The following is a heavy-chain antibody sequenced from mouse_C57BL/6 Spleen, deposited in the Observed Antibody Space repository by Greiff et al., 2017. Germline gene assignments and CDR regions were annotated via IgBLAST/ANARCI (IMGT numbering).Heavy chain of an antibody. J-gene: IGHJ1*03. CDR2: ISDGGSYT. CDR3: ARDGDYFDV. Sequence: EVMLVESGGGLVKPGGSLKLSCAASGFTFSSYAMSWVRQTPEKRLEWVATISDGGSYTYYPDNVKGRFTISRDNAKNNLYLQMSHLKSEDTAMYYCARDGDYFDVWGTGTTVTVSS. CDR1: GFTFSSYA. V-gene: IGHV5-4*01.